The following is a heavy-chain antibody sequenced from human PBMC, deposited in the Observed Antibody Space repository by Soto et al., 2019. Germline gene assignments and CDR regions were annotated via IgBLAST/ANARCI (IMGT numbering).Heavy chain of an antibody. CDR2: INHSGST. D-gene: IGHD3-22*01. Sequence: SETLSLTCAVYGGSFIGYYWSWILQPPWKGLEWIGEINHSGSTNYNPSLKSRVTISVDTSKNQFSLKLSSVTAADTAVYYCARGPDYYDSSGYYPAEYFQHWGQGTLVTVSS. CDR1: GGSFIGYY. CDR3: ARGPDYYDSSGYYPAEYFQH. V-gene: IGHV4-34*01. J-gene: IGHJ1*01.